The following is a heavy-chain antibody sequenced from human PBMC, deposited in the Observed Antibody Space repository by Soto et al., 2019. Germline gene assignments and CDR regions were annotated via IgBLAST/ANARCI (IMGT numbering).Heavy chain of an antibody. CDR1: GYPFTTYG. CDR2: ISGYSGNT. J-gene: IGHJ5*02. D-gene: IGHD4-4*01. V-gene: IGHV1-18*04. CDR3: ARGSTYRYWFDP. Sequence: ASVKVSCKASGYPFTTYGISWVRQAPGQGLEWMGWISGYSGNTNYAQKLQGRVTMTTDTSTSTAYMELRSLRSDDTAVYYCARGSTYRYWFDPWGQGTLVTVSS.